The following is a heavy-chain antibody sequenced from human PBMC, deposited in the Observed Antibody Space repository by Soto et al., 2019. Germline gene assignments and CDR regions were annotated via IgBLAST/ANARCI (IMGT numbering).Heavy chain of an antibody. D-gene: IGHD3-9*01. V-gene: IGHV3-30-3*01. CDR1: GFTFSSYA. CDR3: ARGDYDILTGYYKAPFDY. Sequence: GGSLRLSCAASGFTFSSYAMHWVRQAPGKGLEWVAVISYDGSNKYYADSVKGRFTISRDNSKNTLYLQMNSLRAEDTAVYYCARGDYDILTGYYKAPFDYWGQGTLVTVSS. J-gene: IGHJ4*02. CDR2: ISYDGSNK.